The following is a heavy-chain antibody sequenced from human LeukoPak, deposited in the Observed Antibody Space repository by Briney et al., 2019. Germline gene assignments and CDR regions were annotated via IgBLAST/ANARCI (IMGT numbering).Heavy chain of an antibody. CDR3: ARGADSSGYYSIFYFDY. CDR2: IYYSGGA. D-gene: IGHD3-22*01. CDR1: GGSISSNY. J-gene: IGHJ4*02. V-gene: IGHV4-59*01. Sequence: SETLSLTCTVSGGSISSNYWSWVRQPPGKGLEWIGYIYYSGGANYNPSLKSRVTISVDTSKNQFSLKLSSVTAADTAVYYCARGADSSGYYSIFYFDYWGQGTLVTVSS.